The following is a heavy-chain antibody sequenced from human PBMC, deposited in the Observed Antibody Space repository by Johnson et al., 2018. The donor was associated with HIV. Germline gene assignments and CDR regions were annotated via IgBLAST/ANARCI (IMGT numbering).Heavy chain of an antibody. V-gene: IGHV3-66*01. CDR1: GFTVSSNY. J-gene: IGHJ3*02. CDR3: ARACRDGYTCDAFDI. D-gene: IGHD5-24*01. Sequence: VQVLESGGGLVQPGGSLRLSCAASGFTVSSNYMSWVRQGPGKGLEWVSVINSGGSTYYADSVRGRFTISRDNSKNMVYLQMNSLRAEDTAVYYCARACRDGYTCDAFDIWCQGTMVTVSS. CDR2: INSGGST.